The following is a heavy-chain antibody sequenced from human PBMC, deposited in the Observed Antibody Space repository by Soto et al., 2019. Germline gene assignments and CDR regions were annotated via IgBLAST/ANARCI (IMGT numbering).Heavy chain of an antibody. D-gene: IGHD6-19*01. CDR3: ASFSSGWSLRVTGPTYYFDY. CDR1: GGSISSGGYY. Sequence: QVQLQESGPGLVKPSQTLSLTCTVSGGSISSGGYYWSWIRQHPGKGLEWIGYIYYSGSTYYNPSLKSRVTISVDTSKNQFALKLSSDTAADTTVYYCASFSSGWSLRVTGPTYYFDYWGQGTLVTVSS. V-gene: IGHV4-31*03. CDR2: IYYSGST. J-gene: IGHJ4*02.